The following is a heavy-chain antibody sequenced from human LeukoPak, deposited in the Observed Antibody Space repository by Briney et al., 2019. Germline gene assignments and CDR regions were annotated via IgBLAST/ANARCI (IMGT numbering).Heavy chain of an antibody. CDR1: GDSVSNNIAA. CDR2: TYYRSKWYN. Sequence: SQTLSLTCALSGDSVSNNIAAWTWIRQSPSRGLEWLGRTYYRSKWYNDYAVSVRGRITVNPDTSKNQFSLQLNSVTPEDTAVYYCARGHYYYYSMDVWGQGTTVTVSS. J-gene: IGHJ6*02. V-gene: IGHV6-1*01. CDR3: ARGHYYYYSMDV.